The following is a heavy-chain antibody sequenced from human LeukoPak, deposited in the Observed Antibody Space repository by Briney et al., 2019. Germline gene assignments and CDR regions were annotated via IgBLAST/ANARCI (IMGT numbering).Heavy chain of an antibody. D-gene: IGHD5-12*01. CDR3: ARDSGSGYGPFAS. V-gene: IGHV3-53*01. Sequence: GGSLRLSCAASGFTVSNNYVSWVRQAPGKGLEWVSVIHSGGTTNYADSVQGRFTISRDNSKTTVYLHMNSLRAEDTAVYYCARDSGSGYGPFASWGQGTLVTVSS. J-gene: IGHJ4*02. CDR1: GFTVSNNY. CDR2: IHSGGTT.